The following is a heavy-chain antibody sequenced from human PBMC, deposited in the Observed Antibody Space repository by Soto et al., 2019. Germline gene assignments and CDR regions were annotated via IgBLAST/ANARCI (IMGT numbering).Heavy chain of an antibody. V-gene: IGHV1-18*01. Sequence: QVQLVQSGAEVKNPGASVKVSCKASGYSFTRYGIGWARQAPGQGLEWMGWINAYNGNTNYAQNLQGRLTLTTDTSTTTTYMELRSLRSNDTAIYYCAMVDVYVTTSSQDVWGQGTTVTVSS. J-gene: IGHJ6*02. D-gene: IGHD3-16*01. CDR2: INAYNGNT. CDR3: AMVDVYVTTSSQDV. CDR1: GYSFTRYG.